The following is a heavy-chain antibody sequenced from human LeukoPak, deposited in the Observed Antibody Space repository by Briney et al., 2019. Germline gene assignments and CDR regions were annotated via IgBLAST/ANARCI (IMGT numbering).Heavy chain of an antibody. J-gene: IGHJ3*01. CDR3: ARDRLHAFDF. CDR1: GYIFAHNG. CDR2: ISAYNGDT. D-gene: IGHD6-25*01. Sequence: ASVQVSCKTSGYIFAHNGISWVRQAPGQGPEWMGWISAYNGDTNYAQNFQGRVTMTRDTSTSTVYMELRNLRSDDTAIYYCARDRLHAFDFWGQGTKVTVSS. V-gene: IGHV1-18*01.